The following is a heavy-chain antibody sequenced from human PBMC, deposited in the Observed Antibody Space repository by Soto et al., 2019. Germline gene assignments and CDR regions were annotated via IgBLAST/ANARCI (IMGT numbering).Heavy chain of an antibody. CDR1: GYTFTNND. Sequence: ASVKVSCKASGYTFTNNDVSWVRQATGQGLEWMGWMNPGSGDTGYAQKFQGRVTMTRDISIASAYMELNSLTSEDTAIYYCARMESFGSLNWFDPWGQGTLVTVSS. CDR3: ARMESFGSLNWFDP. J-gene: IGHJ5*02. D-gene: IGHD5-18*01. V-gene: IGHV1-8*02. CDR2: MNPGSGDT.